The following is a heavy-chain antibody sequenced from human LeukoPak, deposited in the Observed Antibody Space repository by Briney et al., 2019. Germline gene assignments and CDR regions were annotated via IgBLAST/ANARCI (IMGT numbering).Heavy chain of an antibody. D-gene: IGHD3-10*01. CDR1: GGSISSSNW. CDR2: IYHSGST. V-gene: IGHV4-4*02. J-gene: IGHJ5*02. CDR3: ASLWFGELMYNWFDP. Sequence: SETLSLTCAVSGGSISSSNWWSWVRQPPGKGLEWIGEIYHSGSTNYNPSLKSRVTISVDKSKNQFSLKLSSVTAADTAVYYCASLWFGELMYNWFDPWGQGTLVTVSS.